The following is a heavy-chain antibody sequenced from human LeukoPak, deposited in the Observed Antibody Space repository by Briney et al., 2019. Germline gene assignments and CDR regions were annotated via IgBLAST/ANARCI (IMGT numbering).Heavy chain of an antibody. Sequence: SETLSLTCTVSGGSISSGGYYWSWIRQHPGKGLEWIGYIYYSGSTYYNPSLKSRVTISVDTSKNQFSLKLSSVTAADTAVYYCARGPRLWFGELLAFDYWGQGTLVTVSS. D-gene: IGHD3-10*01. CDR1: GGSISSGGYY. CDR2: IYYSGST. CDR3: ARGPRLWFGELLAFDY. J-gene: IGHJ4*02. V-gene: IGHV4-31*03.